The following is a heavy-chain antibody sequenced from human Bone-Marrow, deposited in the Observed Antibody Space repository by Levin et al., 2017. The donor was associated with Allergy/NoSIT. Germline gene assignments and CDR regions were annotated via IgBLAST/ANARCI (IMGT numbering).Heavy chain of an antibody. CDR3: ARGGYSYGFGALFDP. CDR2: IYDNGTA. J-gene: IGHJ5*02. V-gene: IGHV4-4*08. CDR1: GGSITFYY. D-gene: IGHD5-18*01. Sequence: TSETLSLTCTVSGGSITFYYWSWIRQPPGKGLEWIGYIYDNGTANYNPSLKSRVTLSIDTSQNQFSLRLKSVTAADTAVYYFARGGYSYGFGALFDPWGQGTLVAVSS.